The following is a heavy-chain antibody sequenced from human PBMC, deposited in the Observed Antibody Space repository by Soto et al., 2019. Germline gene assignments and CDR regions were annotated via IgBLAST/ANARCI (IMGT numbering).Heavy chain of an antibody. V-gene: IGHV1-2*02. CDR1: GYSFTGYY. CDR3: ARGVDYDSSGYLDY. J-gene: IGHJ4*02. CDR2: INPNSGGT. Sequence: ASVKLSCKASGYSFTGYYMHWVRQAPGQGLEWMGWINPNSGGTNYAQKFQGRVTMTRDTSISTAYMELSRLRSDDTAVYYCARGVDYDSSGYLDYWGQGTLVTVSS. D-gene: IGHD3-22*01.